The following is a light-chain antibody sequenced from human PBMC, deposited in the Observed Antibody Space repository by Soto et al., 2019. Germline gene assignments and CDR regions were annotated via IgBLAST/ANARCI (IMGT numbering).Light chain of an antibody. CDR1: QSISSY. Sequence: EIVLTQSPATLSLSPGEGATLSCRASQSISSYLAWYQQKPGQALRLLIYDASSRATGIPARFSGSGSGTDFTLTISSLEPEDFAVYYCQQRSDWPPWTFGQGTKVEIK. CDR3: QQRSDWPPWT. J-gene: IGKJ1*01. CDR2: DAS. V-gene: IGKV3-11*01.